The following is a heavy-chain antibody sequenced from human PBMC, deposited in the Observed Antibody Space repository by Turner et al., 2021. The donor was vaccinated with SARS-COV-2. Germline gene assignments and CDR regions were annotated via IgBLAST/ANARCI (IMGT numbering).Heavy chain of an antibody. CDR3: ASTSVVNYGMDV. V-gene: IGHV3-48*01. J-gene: IGHJ6*02. CDR1: GFTFSRYS. D-gene: IGHD2-15*01. Sequence: EVQLVESGGGLVQPGGSLRLSCEASGFTFSRYSMNWVRQAPGKGLEWVSYISSSSSTIYYADSVKGRFTISRDNAKNSLYLQMNSLRAEDTAVYYCASTSVVNYGMDVWGQGTTVTVSS. CDR2: ISSSSSTI.